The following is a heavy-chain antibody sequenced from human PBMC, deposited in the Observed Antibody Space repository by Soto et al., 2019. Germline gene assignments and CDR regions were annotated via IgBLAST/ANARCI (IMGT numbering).Heavy chain of an antibody. Sequence: QVHLQESGPGLVKPSETLSLTCTVSGGSISNHYWNWIRQPPGRGLEWIGNILYSGTTNYNTNYNPALKSRVTVSVDTSRNQFSRKLSSVPAADTAVYYCAGDTYGLDYWGQGTLVSVSS. CDR3: AGDTYGLDY. J-gene: IGHJ4*02. CDR1: GGSISNHY. V-gene: IGHV4-59*11. CDR2: ILYSGTTNYNT. D-gene: IGHD3-10*01.